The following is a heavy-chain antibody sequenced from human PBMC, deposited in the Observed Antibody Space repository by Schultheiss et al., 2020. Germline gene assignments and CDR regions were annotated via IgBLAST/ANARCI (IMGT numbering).Heavy chain of an antibody. D-gene: IGHD6-6*01. J-gene: IGHJ4*02. Sequence: SETLSLTCAVYGGSFSGYYWSWIRQPAGKGLEWIGRIYTSGSTNYNPSLKSRVTISVDTSKNQFSLKLNSVTAADTAMYYCARRYTSSFDYWGQGTLVTVSS. CDR2: IYTSGST. CDR1: GGSFSGYY. CDR3: ARRYTSSFDY. V-gene: IGHV4-59*10.